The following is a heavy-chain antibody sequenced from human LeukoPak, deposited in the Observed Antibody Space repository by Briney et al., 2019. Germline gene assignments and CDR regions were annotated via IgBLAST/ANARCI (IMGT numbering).Heavy chain of an antibody. D-gene: IGHD2-2*01. Sequence: SVKVSCKASGGTFSSYAISWVRQAPGQGLEWMGGIIPIFGTANYAQKFQGRVTITADESTSTAYMELNSLRSEDTAVYYCAGRYCSSTSCYVVYYYYGMDVWGQGTTVTVSS. CDR3: AGRYCSSTSCYVVYYYYGMDV. CDR1: GGTFSSYA. CDR2: IIPIFGTA. V-gene: IGHV1-69*01. J-gene: IGHJ6*02.